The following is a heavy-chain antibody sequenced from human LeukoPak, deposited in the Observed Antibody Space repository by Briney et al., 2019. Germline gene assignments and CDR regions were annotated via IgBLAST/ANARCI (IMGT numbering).Heavy chain of an antibody. Sequence: GESLKISCKGSGYSFTSYWIAWVRQMPGKGLEWMGIIYPSDSDTRYSPSFQGQVTISADKSISTAYLQWSSLKASDTAVYYCARRMVRGVITSPFDYWGQGTLVTVSS. CDR3: ARRMVRGVITSPFDY. V-gene: IGHV5-51*01. D-gene: IGHD3-10*01. J-gene: IGHJ4*02. CDR2: IYPSDSDT. CDR1: GYSFTSYW.